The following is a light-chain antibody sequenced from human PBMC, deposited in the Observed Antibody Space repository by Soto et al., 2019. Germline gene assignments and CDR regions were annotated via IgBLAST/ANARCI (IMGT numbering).Light chain of an antibody. CDR1: QSVSNKY. CDR3: QQYGSSPPYT. CDR2: GSS. Sequence: EVVLTQSPGTLSLSPGERATLSCRASQSVSNKYLAWYQQKPGQAPRLLIFGSSDRATGIPDRFSGSGSGTDFTLTISRLEPVDFAVYYCQQYGSSPPYTFGQGTKLEIK. V-gene: IGKV3-20*01. J-gene: IGKJ2*01.